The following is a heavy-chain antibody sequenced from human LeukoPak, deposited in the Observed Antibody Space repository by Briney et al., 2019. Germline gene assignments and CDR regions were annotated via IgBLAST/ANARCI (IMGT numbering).Heavy chain of an antibody. D-gene: IGHD6-19*01. CDR3: AREGRRVAGPFDY. CDR1: GSSFSRDA. Sequence: SVKGSCKASGSSFSRDAVSWVRQAPGQGLEWMGGVIPFFGPANYAQKFQSRVSISVDESATTAYMELSRLTSEDTAVYYCAREGRRVAGPFDYWGQGTLVTVSS. CDR2: VIPFFGPA. J-gene: IGHJ4*02. V-gene: IGHV1-69*01.